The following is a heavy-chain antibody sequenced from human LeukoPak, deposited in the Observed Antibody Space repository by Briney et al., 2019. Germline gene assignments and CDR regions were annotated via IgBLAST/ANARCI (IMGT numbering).Heavy chain of an antibody. J-gene: IGHJ4*02. CDR3: AREVNYYDSSAPRDY. Sequence: PSETLSLTCTVSGGSISSSSYYWGWIRQPPGKGLEWIGSIYYSGSTYYNPSLKSRVTISVDTSKNQFSLKLSSVTAADTAVYYCAREVNYYDSSAPRDYWGQGTLVTVSS. D-gene: IGHD3-22*01. V-gene: IGHV4-39*07. CDR1: GGSISSSSYY. CDR2: IYYSGST.